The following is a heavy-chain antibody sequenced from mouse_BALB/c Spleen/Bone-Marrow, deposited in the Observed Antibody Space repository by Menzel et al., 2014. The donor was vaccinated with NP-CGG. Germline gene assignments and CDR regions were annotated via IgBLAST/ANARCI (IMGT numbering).Heavy chain of an antibody. J-gene: IGHJ4*01. D-gene: IGHD2-3*01. V-gene: IGHV5-12*02. CDR1: GFTFSDYY. Sequence: EVQVVESGGGLVQPGGSLKLSCATSGFTFSDYYMYWVRQTPEKRLEWVAYISNGGGSTYYRDTVKGRFTISRDNAKNTLCLQMSRLKSEDTAMYYCARRGWYYAMDYWGQGTSVTVSS. CDR2: ISNGGGST. CDR3: ARRGWYYAMDY.